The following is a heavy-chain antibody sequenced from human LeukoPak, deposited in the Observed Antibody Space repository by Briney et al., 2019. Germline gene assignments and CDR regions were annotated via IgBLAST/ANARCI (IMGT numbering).Heavy chain of an antibody. D-gene: IGHD1-26*01. CDR2: INTNTGNS. J-gene: IGHJ4*02. Sequence: GASVKVSCKASGYTVTHYAMNWVRQAPGQGLEWMGWINTNTGNSTYAQGFTGRFVFSLDTSVSTAYLQISSLEAEDTAIYYCARLYGAFDYWGQETLVTVSS. V-gene: IGHV7-4-1*02. CDR3: ARLYGAFDY. CDR1: GYTVTHYA.